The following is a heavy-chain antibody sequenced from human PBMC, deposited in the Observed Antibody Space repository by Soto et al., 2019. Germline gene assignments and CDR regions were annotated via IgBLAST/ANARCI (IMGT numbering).Heavy chain of an antibody. CDR1: GGSFSGYY. J-gene: IGHJ6*03. Sequence: SETLSLTCAVYGGSFSGYYWSWIRQPPGKGLEWIGEINHSGSTNYNPSLKSRVTISVDTSKNQFSLKLSSVTAADTAVYYCARAPSGGTLHPPYYMAVWGKGTTVTVSS. CDR3: ARAPSGGTLHPPYYMAV. D-gene: IGHD2-15*01. CDR2: INHSGST. V-gene: IGHV4-34*01.